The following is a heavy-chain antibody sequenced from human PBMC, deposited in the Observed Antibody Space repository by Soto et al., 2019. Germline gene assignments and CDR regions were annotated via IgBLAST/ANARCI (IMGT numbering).Heavy chain of an antibody. V-gene: IGHV1-69*12. D-gene: IGHD1-20*01. CDR2: IIPIFGTA. CDR3: ASPITGSPNYYYGMDV. J-gene: IGHJ6*02. Sequence: QVQLVQSGAEVKKPGSSVKVSCKASGGTFSSYAINWVRQAPGQGLEWMGGIIPIFGTADYAQKFQGRVTITADDSTSTAYMELSSLRSEDTALYYCASPITGSPNYYYGMDVWGQGTTVTVSS. CDR1: GGTFSSYA.